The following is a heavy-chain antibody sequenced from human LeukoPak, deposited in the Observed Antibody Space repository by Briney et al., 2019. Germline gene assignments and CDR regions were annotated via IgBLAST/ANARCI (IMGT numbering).Heavy chain of an antibody. CDR1: GGSFSGYY. CDR3: ARRLPSPYYYDSSGLHYFDY. V-gene: IGHV4-34*01. Sequence: SETLSLTCAVYGGSFSGYYWGWIRQPPGKGLEWIGSIYYSGSTYYNPSLKSRVTISVDTSKNQFSLKLSSVTAADTAVYYCARRLPSPYYYDSSGLHYFDYWGQGTLVTVSS. J-gene: IGHJ4*02. CDR2: IYYSGST. D-gene: IGHD3-22*01.